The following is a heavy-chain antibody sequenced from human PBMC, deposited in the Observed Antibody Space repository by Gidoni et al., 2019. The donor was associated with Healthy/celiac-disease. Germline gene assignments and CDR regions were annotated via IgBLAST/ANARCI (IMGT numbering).Heavy chain of an antibody. CDR1: GGTFSSYT. J-gene: IGHJ5*02. Sequence: QVQLVQSGAEVKKPGSSVQVSCKASGGTFSSYTISWVRQAPGQGLEWMGRIIPILGIANYAQKFQGRVTITADKSTSTAYMELSSLRSEDTAVYYCAREYRDWGWFDPWGQGTLVTVSS. V-gene: IGHV1-69*08. CDR2: IIPILGIA. CDR3: AREYRDWGWFDP. D-gene: IGHD1-26*01.